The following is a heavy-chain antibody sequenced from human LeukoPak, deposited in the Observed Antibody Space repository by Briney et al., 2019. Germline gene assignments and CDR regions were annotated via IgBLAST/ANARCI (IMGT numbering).Heavy chain of an antibody. D-gene: IGHD6-19*01. V-gene: IGHV1-2*02. J-gene: IGHJ4*02. CDR3: ARPRISRPIAVYDIDY. CDR2: INPNSGGT. CDR1: GYTFTGYY. Sequence: ASVKVSCKASGYTFTGYYMHWVRQAPGQGLEWMGWINPNSGGTNYAQKFQGRVTMTRDTSISTAYMELSRLRSDDTALYYCARPRISRPIAVYDIDYWGQGTLVTVSS.